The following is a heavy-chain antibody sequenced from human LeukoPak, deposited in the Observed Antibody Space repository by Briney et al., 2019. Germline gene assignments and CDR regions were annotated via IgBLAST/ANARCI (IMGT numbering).Heavy chain of an antibody. J-gene: IGHJ4*02. V-gene: IGHV4-61*02. CDR1: GGSISSGSYY. CDR3: ARGNRGVLRYFDWLPDFDY. Sequence: SQTLSLTCTVSGGSISSGSYYWSWIRQPAGKGLEWIGRIYTSGSTNYNPSLKSRVTISVDTSKNQFSLKLSSVTAADTAVYYCARGNRGVLRYFDWLPDFDYWGQGTLVTVSS. D-gene: IGHD3-9*01. CDR2: IYTSGST.